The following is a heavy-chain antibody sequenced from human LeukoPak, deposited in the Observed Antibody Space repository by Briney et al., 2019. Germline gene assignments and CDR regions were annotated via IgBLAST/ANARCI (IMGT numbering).Heavy chain of an antibody. Sequence: GGSLRLSCAASGFTVSNKYMSWVRQAPGKGLEWVSVIHSGGGTNYADSVKGRFTISRDNSKNTLFLQMNSLRAEDTAIYYCARGGDSTTWYEFDYWGQGTLVTVSS. CDR1: GFTVSNKY. D-gene: IGHD6-13*01. V-gene: IGHV3-53*01. J-gene: IGHJ4*02. CDR3: ARGGDSTTWYEFDY. CDR2: IHSGGGT.